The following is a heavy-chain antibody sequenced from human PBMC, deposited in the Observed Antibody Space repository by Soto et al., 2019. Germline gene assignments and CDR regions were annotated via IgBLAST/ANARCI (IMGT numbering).Heavy chain of an antibody. CDR1: GYTFTSYG. CDR2: ISAYNGNT. D-gene: IGHD4-17*01. J-gene: IGHJ6*02. Sequence: QVQLVQSGAEVKKPGASVKVSCKASGYTFTSYGISWVRQAPGQGLEWMGWISAYNGNTNYAQKLQGRVTMTTDTTTSTAYMELRSLRSDDTAVYYCARFHMTTVTYDYYSGMDVWGQGTTVTVSS. V-gene: IGHV1-18*01. CDR3: ARFHMTTVTYDYYSGMDV.